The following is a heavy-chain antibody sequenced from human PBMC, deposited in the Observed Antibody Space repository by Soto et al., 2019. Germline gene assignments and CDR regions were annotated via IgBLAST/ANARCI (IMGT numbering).Heavy chain of an antibody. V-gene: IGHV1-69*13. CDR3: ASGGAGHYYDSSGYPYYFDY. CDR2: IIPTFGTA. D-gene: IGHD3-22*01. CDR1: GGTFSSYA. Sequence: GASVKVSCKASGGTFSSYAISWVRQAPGQGLEWMGGIIPTFGTANYAQKFQGRVTITADESTSTAYMELSSLRSEDTAVYYCASGGAGHYYDSSGYPYYFDYWGQGTRVTVSS. J-gene: IGHJ4*02.